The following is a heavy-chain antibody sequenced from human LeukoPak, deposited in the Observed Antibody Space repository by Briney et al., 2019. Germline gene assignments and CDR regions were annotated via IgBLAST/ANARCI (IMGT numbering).Heavy chain of an antibody. V-gene: IGHV3-23*01. J-gene: IGHJ4*02. CDR3: AKEGGRRHRGIVGANSLDY. CDR1: GFTFSSYA. CDR2: ISGSGGST. D-gene: IGHD1-26*01. Sequence: GGSLRLSYAASGFTFSSYAMSWVRQAPGKGLEWVSAISGSGGSTYYADSVKGRFTISRDNSKNTLYLQMNSLRAEDTAVYYCAKEGGRRHRGIVGANSLDYWGQGTLVTVSS.